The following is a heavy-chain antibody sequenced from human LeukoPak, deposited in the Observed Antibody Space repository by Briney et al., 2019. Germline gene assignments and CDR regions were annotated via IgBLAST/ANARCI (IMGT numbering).Heavy chain of an antibody. CDR1: GFTFSSYG. CDR3: AKEVYYGSGSYYNRPGAFDI. CDR2: ISYDGSNK. Sequence: GGSLRLSCAASGFTFSSYGMHWVRQAPGKGLEWVAVISYDGSNKYYADSVKGRFTISRDNSKNTLYLQMNSLRAEDTAVYYCAKEVYYGSGSYYNRPGAFDIWGQGTMVTVSS. D-gene: IGHD3-10*01. J-gene: IGHJ3*02. V-gene: IGHV3-30*18.